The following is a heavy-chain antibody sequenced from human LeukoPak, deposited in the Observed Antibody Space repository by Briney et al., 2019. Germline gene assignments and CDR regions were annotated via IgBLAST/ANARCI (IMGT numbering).Heavy chain of an antibody. CDR3: AKDMRHYDSSGYSVGFDY. V-gene: IGHV3-9*03. J-gene: IGHJ4*02. D-gene: IGHD3-22*01. CDR1: GFSFDDFA. CDR2: NSCNRGGL. Sequence: PGRSLRLSRAASGFSFDDFAMHWVRQAPGKSLGWGSGNSCNRGGLGYADSVKGRITISRDHAKNSLSLHMHRLRAENMAWFYWAKDMRHYDSSGYSVGFDYWGQGTLVTVSS.